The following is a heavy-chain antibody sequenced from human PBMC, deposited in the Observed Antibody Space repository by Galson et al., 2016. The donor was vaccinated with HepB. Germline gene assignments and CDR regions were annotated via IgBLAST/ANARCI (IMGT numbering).Heavy chain of an antibody. V-gene: IGHV4-38-2*02. D-gene: IGHD2-21*01. Sequence: ATLSPTCTVSGYVISSGYDYWGWTRQPPGKGLAWIASVDQSGRTDYNPSLKSRVTISVDTSKNQFSLKLNSLTAADTAVFYCVRSGDSGALDFWGQGTLVTVSS. J-gene: IGHJ3*01. CDR3: VRSGDSGALDF. CDR2: VDQSGRT. CDR1: GYVISSGYDY.